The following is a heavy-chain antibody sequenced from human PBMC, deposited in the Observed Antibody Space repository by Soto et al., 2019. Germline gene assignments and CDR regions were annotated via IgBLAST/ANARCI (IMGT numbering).Heavy chain of an antibody. Sequence: PSQTLSLTCVISGDSVSSNDATWNWIRQSPSRGLEWLGRTYYRSKWYNDYAVSVKSRITINPDTSKNQFSLQLNSVTPEDTALYYCARDTCTSGNCYYFDYWGQGTLVTVSS. CDR2: TYYRSKWYN. D-gene: IGHD2-15*01. J-gene: IGHJ4*02. CDR3: ARDTCTSGNCYYFDY. V-gene: IGHV6-1*01. CDR1: GDSVSSNDAT.